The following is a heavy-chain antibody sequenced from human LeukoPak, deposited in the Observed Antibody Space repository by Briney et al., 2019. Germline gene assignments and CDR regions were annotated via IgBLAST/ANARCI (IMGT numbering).Heavy chain of an antibody. CDR1: GGSISSYY. J-gene: IGHJ6*03. CDR3: ASALNRYYMDV. D-gene: IGHD3-16*02. Sequence: PSETLSLTCTVSGGSISSYYWSWIRQPPGKGLEWIGYIYYSGSTNYNPSLKSRVTISVDTSKNQFSLKLSSVTAADTAVYYCASALNRYYMDVWGKGTTVTISS. CDR2: IYYSGST. V-gene: IGHV4-59*01.